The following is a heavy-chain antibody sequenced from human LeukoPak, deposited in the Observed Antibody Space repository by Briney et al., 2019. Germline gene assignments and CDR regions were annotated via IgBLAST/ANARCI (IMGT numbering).Heavy chain of an antibody. D-gene: IGHD3-9*01. CDR1: GYTFTSYG. CDR3: ATYDILTGYYKSLDY. J-gene: IGHJ4*02. V-gene: IGHV1-18*01. Sequence: GASVKVSCKASGYTFTSYGISWVRQAPGQGLEWMGWISAYNGNTNYAQKLQGRVTMTTDTSTSTAYMELRSLRSDDTAVYYCATYDILTGYYKSLDYWGQGTLVTVSS. CDR2: ISAYNGNT.